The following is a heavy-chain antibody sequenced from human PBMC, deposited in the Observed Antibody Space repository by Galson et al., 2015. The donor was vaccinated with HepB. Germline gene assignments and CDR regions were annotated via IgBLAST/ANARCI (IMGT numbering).Heavy chain of an antibody. D-gene: IGHD3-3*01. J-gene: IGHJ6*02. Sequence: SLRLSCAASGFTFSSYAMHWVRQAPGKGLEWVAVISYDGSNKYYADSVKGRFTISRDNSKNTLYLQMNSLRAEDTAVYYCAIPPRNITTSSYGMDVWGQGTTVTVSS. V-gene: IGHV3-30*04. CDR3: AIPPRNITTSSYGMDV. CDR1: GFTFSSYA. CDR2: ISYDGSNK.